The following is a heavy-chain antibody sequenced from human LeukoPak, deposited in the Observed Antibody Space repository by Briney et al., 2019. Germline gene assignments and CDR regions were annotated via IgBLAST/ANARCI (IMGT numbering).Heavy chain of an antibody. CDR3: ARSSSSSWYRDAFDI. CDR1: GYSFTSYW. Sequence: GESLKISCKGFGYSFTSYWIGWVRQMPGKGLEWMGIIYPGDSDTRYSPSFQGQVTISADKSISTAYLQWSSLKASDTAMYYCARSSSSSWYRDAFDIWGQGTMVTVSS. V-gene: IGHV5-51*01. J-gene: IGHJ3*02. CDR2: IYPGDSDT. D-gene: IGHD6-13*01.